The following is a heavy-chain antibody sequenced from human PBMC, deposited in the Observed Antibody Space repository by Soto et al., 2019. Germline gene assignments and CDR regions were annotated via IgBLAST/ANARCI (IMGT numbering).Heavy chain of an antibody. CDR1: GYSFTNYW. CDR3: ARQFCTSSRCYGYYYYYYMDV. CDR2: IYPGDSDT. Sequence: GESLKISCKGSGYSFTNYWIGWVRQMPGRGLEWMGIIYPGDSDTRYSPSFQGRVTISADKSISTAYLQWSSLEASDTAMYYCARQFCTSSRCYGYYYYYYMDVWGKGTTVTVSS. V-gene: IGHV5-51*01. D-gene: IGHD2-2*01. J-gene: IGHJ6*03.